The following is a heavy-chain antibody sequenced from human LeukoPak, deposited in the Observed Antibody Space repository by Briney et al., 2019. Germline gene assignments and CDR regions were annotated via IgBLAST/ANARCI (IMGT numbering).Heavy chain of an antibody. CDR3: ARAWYYGSGSLQSTSSLDAFDI. D-gene: IGHD3-10*01. CDR2: ISSSGSTI. J-gene: IGHJ3*02. CDR1: GFTFSSYS. V-gene: IGHV3-48*04. Sequence: GGSLRLSCTASGFTFSSYSMNWVRQAPGKGLEWVSYISSSGSTIYYADSVKGRFTISRDNAKNSLYLQMNSLRAEDTAVYYCARAWYYGSGSLQSTSSLDAFDIWGQGTMVTVSS.